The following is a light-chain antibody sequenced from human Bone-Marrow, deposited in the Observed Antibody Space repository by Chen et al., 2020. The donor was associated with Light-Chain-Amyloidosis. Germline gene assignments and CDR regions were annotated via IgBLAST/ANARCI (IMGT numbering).Light chain of an antibody. V-gene: IGKV1-5*03. Sequence: DIQMTQSPSTLSASVGDRVTITCRATESVSTYLAWYQQKPGKAPRLLIYKASALEDGVPSRFSGRGSGTEFTLAISSLPPDDSATDYCQHYKTYPYTFGPVTKLE. CDR2: KAS. CDR1: ESVSTY. CDR3: QHYKTYPYT. J-gene: IGKJ2*01.